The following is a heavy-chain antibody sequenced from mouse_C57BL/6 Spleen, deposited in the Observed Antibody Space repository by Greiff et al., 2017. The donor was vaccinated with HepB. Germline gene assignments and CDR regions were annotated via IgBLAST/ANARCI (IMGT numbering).Heavy chain of an antibody. CDR1: GFTFSDYG. CDR3: ARSSPYWYFDV. CDR2: ISSGSSTN. D-gene: IGHD1-1*01. V-gene: IGHV5-17*01. J-gene: IGHJ1*03. Sequence: EVKLMESGGGLVKPGGSLKLSCAASGFTFSDYGMHWVRQAPEKGLEWVAYISSGSSTNYYADTVKGRFTISRDNAKNTLFLQMTSLRSEDTAMYYCARSSPYWYFDVWGTGTTVTVSS.